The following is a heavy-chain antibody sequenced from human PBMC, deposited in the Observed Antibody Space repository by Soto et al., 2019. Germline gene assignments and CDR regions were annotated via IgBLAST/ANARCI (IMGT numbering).Heavy chain of an antibody. CDR2: IIPIFGTA. J-gene: IGHJ4*02. V-gene: IGHV1-69*01. Sequence: VQLVQSGAEVKKPGSSVKVSCKAFGGTFSSYAISWVRQAPGQGLEWMGGIIPIFGTANYAQRFQGRVTISADESTSTAYMELSSLRSEDTAVYYCAREGDYGDYTFDYWGQGTLVTVSS. D-gene: IGHD4-17*01. CDR1: GGTFSSYA. CDR3: AREGDYGDYTFDY.